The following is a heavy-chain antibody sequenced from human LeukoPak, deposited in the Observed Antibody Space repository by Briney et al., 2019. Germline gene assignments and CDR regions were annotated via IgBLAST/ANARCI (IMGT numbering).Heavy chain of an antibody. CDR1: GGTFSSYA. J-gene: IGHJ6*03. Sequence: GSSVKVSCKASGGTFSSYAISWVRQAPGQGLEWMGGIIPIFGTANYAQKFQGRVTITTDESTSTAYMELSSLRSEDTAVYYCARGEGKDAGYSSSWYGGEYYYYYMDVWGKGTTVTVSS. D-gene: IGHD6-13*01. CDR2: IIPIFGTA. CDR3: ARGEGKDAGYSSSWYGGEYYYYYMDV. V-gene: IGHV1-69*05.